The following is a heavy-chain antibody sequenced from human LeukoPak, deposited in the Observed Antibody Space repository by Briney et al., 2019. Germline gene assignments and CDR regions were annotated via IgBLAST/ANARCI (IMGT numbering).Heavy chain of an antibody. CDR3: ARGLYRSSEGWFDP. CDR1: GGSISSSSYY. J-gene: IGHJ5*02. CDR2: IYYSGST. V-gene: IGHV4-39*07. Sequence: SETLSLTCTVSGGSISSSSYYWGWIRQPPGKGLEWIGSIYYSGSTYCNPSLKSRVTISVDTSKNQFSLKLSSVTAADTAVYYCARGLYRSSEGWFDPWGQGTPVTVSS. D-gene: IGHD6-13*01.